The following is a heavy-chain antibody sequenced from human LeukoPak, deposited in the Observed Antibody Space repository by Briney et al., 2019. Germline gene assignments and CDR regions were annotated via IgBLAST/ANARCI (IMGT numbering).Heavy chain of an antibody. D-gene: IGHD6-13*01. Sequence: PSETLSLTCAVYGGSFSGYYWSWIRQPPGKGLEWIGEINHSGSTNYNPSLKSRVTISVDTSKNQFSLKLSSVTAADTAAYYCARGGQQLEVYYFDYWGQGTLVTVSS. V-gene: IGHV4-34*01. CDR2: INHSGST. CDR3: ARGGQQLEVYYFDY. J-gene: IGHJ4*02. CDR1: GGSFSGYY.